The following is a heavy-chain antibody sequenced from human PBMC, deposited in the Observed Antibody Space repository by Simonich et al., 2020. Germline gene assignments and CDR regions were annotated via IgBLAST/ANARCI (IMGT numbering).Heavy chain of an antibody. V-gene: IGHV3-33*01. Sequence: QVQLVESGGGVVQPVRSLRLSCAASGFTFSSYGMHWVRPAPGKGLGWVAVIWYEGSNNYYADSVKGRFTIARDNSKNTLYLQMDSLRAEDTAVYYCARDRYCSGGSCYYFDYWGQGTLVTVSS. CDR1: GFTFSSYG. D-gene: IGHD2-15*01. CDR2: IWYEGSNN. J-gene: IGHJ4*02. CDR3: ARDRYCSGGSCYYFDY.